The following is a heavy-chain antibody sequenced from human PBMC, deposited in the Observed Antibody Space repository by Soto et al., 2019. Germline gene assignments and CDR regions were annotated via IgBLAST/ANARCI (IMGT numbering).Heavy chain of an antibody. CDR1: GFTFSSYG. Sequence: GGSLRLSCAASGFTFSSYGMHWVRQAPGKGLEWVAVISYDGSNKYYADSVKGRFTISRDNSKNTLYLQMNSLRAEDTAVYYCAKVVAVTTYYYCGMDVWGQGTTVTVSS. J-gene: IGHJ6*02. CDR2: ISYDGSNK. D-gene: IGHD4-17*01. CDR3: AKVVAVTTYYYCGMDV. V-gene: IGHV3-30*18.